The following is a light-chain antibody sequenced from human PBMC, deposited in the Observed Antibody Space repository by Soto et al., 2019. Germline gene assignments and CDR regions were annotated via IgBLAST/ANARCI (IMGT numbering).Light chain of an antibody. V-gene: IGKV3-20*01. Sequence: EIVLTQSPGTLSLSPGERATLSCRASQSVSSSYLAWYQQKPGQAPRLLIYGASSRATGIPDRFSGSGSGTDFTLTISRLEPEDFAVYYCQQSASSPITFGQGTRLDIK. CDR1: QSVSSSY. CDR2: GAS. J-gene: IGKJ5*01. CDR3: QQSASSPIT.